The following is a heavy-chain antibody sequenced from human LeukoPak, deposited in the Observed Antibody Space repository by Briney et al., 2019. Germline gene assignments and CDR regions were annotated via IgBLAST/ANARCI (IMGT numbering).Heavy chain of an antibody. CDR3: ARDLDY. CDR1: GFIFSNYW. V-gene: IGHV3-7*01. J-gene: IGHJ4*02. CDR2: IKQDGSEK. Sequence: GGSLRLSCAASGFIFSNYWMAWVRQAPGKGLEWVANIKQDGSEKYYVDSVKGRFTISRDNAKNSLYLQMNSLRAEDTAVYYCARDLDYWGQGTLVTVSS.